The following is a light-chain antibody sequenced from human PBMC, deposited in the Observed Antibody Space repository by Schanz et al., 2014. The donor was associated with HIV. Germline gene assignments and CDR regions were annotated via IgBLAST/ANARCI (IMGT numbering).Light chain of an antibody. Sequence: QSALTQPASVSGSPGQSITISCTGTSSDVGADNSVSWYQQHPGEAPRLIIYDVTSRPSGVSARFSASKTGETASLTISGLQAEDEAEYYCSTYTTSKTWVFGGGTKLTVL. V-gene: IGLV2-14*03. CDR1: SSDVGADNS. CDR3: STYTTSKTWV. J-gene: IGLJ3*02. CDR2: DVT.